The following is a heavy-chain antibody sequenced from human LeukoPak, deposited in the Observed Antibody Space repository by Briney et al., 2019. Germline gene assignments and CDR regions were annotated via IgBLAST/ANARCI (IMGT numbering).Heavy chain of an antibody. V-gene: IGHV1-2*02. CDR2: INPNSGGT. J-gene: IGHJ4*02. D-gene: IGHD2-2*01. CDR3: ARDTIVVVLAASFDY. Sequence: AASVKVSCKASGYTFTGYYMHWVRQAPGQGLEWMGWINPNSGGTNYVQKFQGRVTMTRDTSISTAYMELSRLRSDDTAVYYCARDTIVVVLAASFDYWGQGTLVTVSS. CDR1: GYTFTGYY.